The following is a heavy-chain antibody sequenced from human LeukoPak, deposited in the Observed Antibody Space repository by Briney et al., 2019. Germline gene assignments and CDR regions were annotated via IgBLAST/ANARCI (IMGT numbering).Heavy chain of an antibody. V-gene: IGHV3-74*01. CDR2: INSDGTSA. J-gene: IGHJ4*02. CDR3: AKSYYYDSSGYWDY. D-gene: IGHD3-22*01. CDR1: GLTITNYW. Sequence: PGGSLRLSCAASGLTITNYWMHWVRQAPGKGLVWVSRINSDGTSASYVDSVEGRFTISRDNAKNTLYLQMNSLRAEDTAVYYCAKSYYYDSSGYWDYWGQGTLVTVSS.